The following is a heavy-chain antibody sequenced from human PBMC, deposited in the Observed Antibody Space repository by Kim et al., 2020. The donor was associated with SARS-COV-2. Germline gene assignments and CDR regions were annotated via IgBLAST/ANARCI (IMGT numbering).Heavy chain of an antibody. Sequence: SETLSLTCAVYGGSFSGYYWSWIRQPPGKVLEWIGEINHSGSTNYNPSLKSRVTISVDTSKNQFSLKLSSVTAADTAVYYCARGHYYGSDAFDIWGQGT. V-gene: IGHV4-34*01. D-gene: IGHD3-10*01. CDR3: ARGHYYGSDAFDI. CDR1: GGSFSGYY. CDR2: INHSGST. J-gene: IGHJ3*02.